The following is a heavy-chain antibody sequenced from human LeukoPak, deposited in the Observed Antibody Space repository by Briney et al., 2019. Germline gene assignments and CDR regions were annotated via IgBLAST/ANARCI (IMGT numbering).Heavy chain of an antibody. V-gene: IGHV4-59*12. CDR1: GGSISTYY. Sequence: PSETLSLTCTVSGGSISTYYWTWIRQPPGKGLEWIGYTRFSGSTNYNPSLKSRVTMSVDTSKNQLSLKLSYVTAADTAVYYCARDTGKSGYPDYWGQGTLVTVSS. CDR3: ARDTGKSGYPDY. CDR2: TRFSGST. D-gene: IGHD3-3*01. J-gene: IGHJ4*02.